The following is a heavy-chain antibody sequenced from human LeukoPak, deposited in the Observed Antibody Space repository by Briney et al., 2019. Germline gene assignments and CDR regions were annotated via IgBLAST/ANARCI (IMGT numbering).Heavy chain of an antibody. V-gene: IGHV3-30*18. CDR1: GFIFSTYG. Sequence: GGSLRLSCAASGFIFSTYGMHWVRQAPGKGLEWVAVISYDGSNKYYADSVKGRFTISRDNSKNTLYLQMNSLRAEDTAVYYCAKLGGATMDAFDIWGQGTMATVSS. J-gene: IGHJ3*02. CDR3: AKLGGATMDAFDI. CDR2: ISYDGSNK. D-gene: IGHD1-26*01.